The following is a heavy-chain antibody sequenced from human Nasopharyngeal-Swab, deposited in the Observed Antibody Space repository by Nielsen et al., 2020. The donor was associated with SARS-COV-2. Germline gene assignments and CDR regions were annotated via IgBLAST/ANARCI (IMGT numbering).Heavy chain of an antibody. CDR3: ARGERGWLQLGGYYFHMDV. CDR1: GGPIITYY. J-gene: IGHJ6*02. CDR2: ISYTGNT. V-gene: IGHV4-59*13. D-gene: IGHD1-1*01. Sequence: SETLSLTCTVSGGPIITYYWSWIRQPPGKGLEWIGYISYTGNTNSNPSVKSRVTMSLDTSKNQSSLKLSSVTAADTAVYYCARGERGWLQLGGYYFHMDVWGQGTTVTVSS.